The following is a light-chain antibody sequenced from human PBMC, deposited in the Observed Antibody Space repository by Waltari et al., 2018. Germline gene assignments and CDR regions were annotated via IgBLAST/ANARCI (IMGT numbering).Light chain of an antibody. J-gene: IGKJ1*01. V-gene: IGKV3-20*01. CDR1: QSISKY. CDR2: ETS. CDR3: QKYERLPAT. Sequence: EIMLTQSPATLSLSPGERAHLSCRASQSISKYLAWYQQKPGQAPRLLIYETSRRATGIPDRFSGSGSGTDFSLTISRLEPEDFAVYYCQKYERLPATFGQGTKVEFK.